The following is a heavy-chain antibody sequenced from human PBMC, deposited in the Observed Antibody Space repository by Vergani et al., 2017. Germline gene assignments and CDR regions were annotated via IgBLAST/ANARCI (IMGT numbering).Heavy chain of an antibody. Sequence: QVQLVQSGAEVKKPGASVKVSCKASGYTFTGYYMHWVRQAPGQGLEWMGWINPNSGGTNYAQKFQGRVTMTRDTSISTAYMELSRLRSDDTAVYYCARGASRYSSSWYPSDYWGQGTLVTVSS. D-gene: IGHD6-13*01. CDR3: ARGASRYSSSWYPSDY. CDR2: INPNSGGT. J-gene: IGHJ4*02. CDR1: GYTFTGYY. V-gene: IGHV1-2*02.